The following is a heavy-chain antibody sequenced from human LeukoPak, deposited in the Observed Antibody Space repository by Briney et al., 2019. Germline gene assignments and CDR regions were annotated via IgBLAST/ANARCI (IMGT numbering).Heavy chain of an antibody. J-gene: IGHJ4*02. CDR1: GYTFIHYF. D-gene: IGHD7-27*01. V-gene: IGHV1-2*06. CDR3: ARDLSSTSNWELDY. Sequence: ASVKVSCKASGYTFIHYFIPWVRQAPGQGLEWMGRINSNSGVTEYTQKFQGRVTMTRDTSITTVYMELSSRTSDDTAVYYCARDLSSTSNWELDYWGQGTLVTVSS. CDR2: INSNSGVT.